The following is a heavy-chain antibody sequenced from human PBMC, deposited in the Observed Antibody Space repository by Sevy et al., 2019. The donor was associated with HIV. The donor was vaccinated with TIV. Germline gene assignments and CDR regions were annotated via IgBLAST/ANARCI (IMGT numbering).Heavy chain of an antibody. CDR3: AKPLHRTGYSSSWYFDWYFDL. D-gene: IGHD6-13*01. CDR2: ISWNSGSI. Sequence: GGSLRLSCAASGFTFDDYAMHWVRQAPGKGLEWVSGISWNSGSIGYAPSVKGRFTISRDNAKNSLYLQMNSLRAEDTALYYCAKPLHRTGYSSSWYFDWYFDLWGRDTLVTVSS. V-gene: IGHV3-9*01. CDR1: GFTFDDYA. J-gene: IGHJ2*01.